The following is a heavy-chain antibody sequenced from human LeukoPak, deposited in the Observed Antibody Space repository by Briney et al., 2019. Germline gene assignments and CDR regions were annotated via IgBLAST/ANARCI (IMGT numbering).Heavy chain of an antibody. D-gene: IGHD2-2*03. Sequence: GRSLRLSCAASGSTFSSYGMSWVRQAPGKGLEWVSGISGSGSGTYYADSVKGRFTISRDNSKNTLHLQMNSLRAEDTAVYYCATHGSAHYYMDVWGKGTTVTISS. CDR1: GSTFSSYG. J-gene: IGHJ6*03. CDR3: ATHGSAHYYMDV. V-gene: IGHV3-23*01. CDR2: ISGSGSGT.